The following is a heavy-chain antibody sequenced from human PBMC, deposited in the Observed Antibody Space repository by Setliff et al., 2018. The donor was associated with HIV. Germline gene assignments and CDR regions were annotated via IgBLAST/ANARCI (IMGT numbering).Heavy chain of an antibody. Sequence: GGSLRLSCAVYGFTFRKYWMSWVRQAPGKGLEWVSGINWNGGSTGYVDSVKGRFTISRDNAKNSLYLQMNSLRAEDMALYYCVRDKWLVPDTFDIWGQGTMVTVSS. CDR2: INWNGGST. D-gene: IGHD6-19*01. V-gene: IGHV3-20*04. CDR3: VRDKWLVPDTFDI. J-gene: IGHJ3*02. CDR1: GFTFRKYW.